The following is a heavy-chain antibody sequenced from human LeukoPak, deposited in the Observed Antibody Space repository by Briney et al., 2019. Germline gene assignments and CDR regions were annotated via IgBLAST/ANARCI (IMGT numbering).Heavy chain of an antibody. CDR1: GFTFSSYA. Sequence: GGSLRLSCAASGFTFSSYAMSWVRQAPGKGLEWVSAISGSGRSTYYADSVKGRFTISRDNSKNTLYLQMNSLRAEDTAVYYCAKGDSSGYYSPSHAFDIWGQGTMVTVSS. D-gene: IGHD3-22*01. V-gene: IGHV3-23*01. CDR2: ISGSGRST. J-gene: IGHJ3*02. CDR3: AKGDSSGYYSPSHAFDI.